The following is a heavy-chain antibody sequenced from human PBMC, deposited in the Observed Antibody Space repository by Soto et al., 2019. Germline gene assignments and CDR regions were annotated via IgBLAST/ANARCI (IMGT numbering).Heavy chain of an antibody. CDR2: ISAYNGNT. Sequence: QVQLVQSGAEVKKLGASVKVSCKASGYTFTSYGISWVRQAPGQGLEWMGWISAYNGNTNYAQKLQGRVTMTTDTSTSTAYMELRSLRSDDTAVYYCAREVTIFGVFHRPFDYWGQGTLVTVSS. V-gene: IGHV1-18*04. J-gene: IGHJ4*02. CDR3: AREVTIFGVFHRPFDY. CDR1: GYTFTSYG. D-gene: IGHD3-3*01.